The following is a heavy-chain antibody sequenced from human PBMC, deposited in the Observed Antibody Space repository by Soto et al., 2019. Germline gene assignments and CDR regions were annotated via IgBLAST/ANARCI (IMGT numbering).Heavy chain of an antibody. CDR3: ARLGDYNWNYFDY. CDR1: GGSISSGTYY. D-gene: IGHD1-20*01. V-gene: IGHV4-61*03. Sequence: ASETLSLTCTVSGGSISSGTYYWSWIRQPPGKGLEWIGYIYNSGSTNYSPSLKSRVTISVDTSKNHFSLKLSSVTAADTAVYYCARLGDYNWNYFDYWGQGTLVTVSS. CDR2: IYNSGST. J-gene: IGHJ4*02.